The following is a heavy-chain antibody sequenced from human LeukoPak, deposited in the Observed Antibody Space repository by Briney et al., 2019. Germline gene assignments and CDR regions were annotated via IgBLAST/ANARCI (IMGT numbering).Heavy chain of an antibody. CDR3: TAGGMVSGDY. Sequence: SDTVSLLCSDCVGFINICYWICTPQPRGKALEWIGYIYYRGCHNLSTSLKGRVSISRDTSKIQFSLKLRSVTAADTAVYYCTAGGMVSGDYWGHGTLVTVSS. J-gene: IGHJ4*01. CDR1: VGFINICY. CDR2: IYYRGCH. D-gene: IGHD2-8*01. V-gene: IGHV4-59*07.